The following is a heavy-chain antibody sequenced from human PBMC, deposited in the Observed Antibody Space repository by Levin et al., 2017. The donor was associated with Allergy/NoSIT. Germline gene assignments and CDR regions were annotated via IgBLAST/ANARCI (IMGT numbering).Heavy chain of an antibody. V-gene: IGHV3-20*04. CDR3: ARDLRGYCSSTSCRPFDY. J-gene: IGHJ4*02. CDR2: INWNGGST. Sequence: GGSLRLSCAASGFTFDDYGMSWVRQAPGKGLEWVSGINWNGGSTGYADSVKGRFTISRDNAKNSLYLQMNSLRAEDTALYYCARDLRGYCSSTSCRPFDYWGQGTLVTVSS. D-gene: IGHD2-2*01. CDR1: GFTFDDYG.